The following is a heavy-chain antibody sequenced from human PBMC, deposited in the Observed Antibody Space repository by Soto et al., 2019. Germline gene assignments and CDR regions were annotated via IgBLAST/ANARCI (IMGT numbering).Heavy chain of an antibody. Sequence: PGGSLRLSCAASGFTFSNYAMSWVRQAPGKGLEWVSAISGSGGSTYYADSVKGRFTISRDNSKNTLYLQMNSLRAGDTAVYYGAGDPVCSGGSCYDYWGQGTLVTVSS. CDR2: ISGSGGST. CDR3: AGDPVCSGGSCYDY. J-gene: IGHJ4*02. D-gene: IGHD2-15*01. CDR1: GFTFSNYA. V-gene: IGHV3-23*01.